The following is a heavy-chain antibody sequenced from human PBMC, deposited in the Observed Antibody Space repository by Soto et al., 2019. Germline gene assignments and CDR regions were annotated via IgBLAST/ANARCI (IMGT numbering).Heavy chain of an antibody. CDR2: TSGSGGST. CDR1: GFTLSSYA. V-gene: IGHV3-23*01. Sequence: EVQLLESGGGLVQPGGSLRLSCAASGFTLSSYAMRWVRQAPGKGLEWVSATSGSGGSTYYADSVKGRFTISRDNSKNTLYLQMNSLRAEDTAVYYCAKDLRFGYDSSGYYADYYYYGMDVWGQGTTVTVSS. D-gene: IGHD3-22*01. J-gene: IGHJ6*02. CDR3: AKDLRFGYDSSGYYADYYYYGMDV.